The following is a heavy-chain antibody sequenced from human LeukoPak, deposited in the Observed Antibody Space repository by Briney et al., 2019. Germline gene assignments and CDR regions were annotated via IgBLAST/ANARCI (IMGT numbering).Heavy chain of an antibody. Sequence: PSETLSLTCAVYGGSSSGYYWSWIRQPPGKGLEWIGEINHSGSTNYNPSLKSRVTISVDTSKNQFSLKLSSVTAADTAVYYCARVWGYCSSTSCYRRYNWFDPWGQGTLVTVSS. V-gene: IGHV4-34*01. D-gene: IGHD2-2*02. CDR3: ARVWGYCSSTSCYRRYNWFDP. CDR2: INHSGST. J-gene: IGHJ5*02. CDR1: GGSSSGYY.